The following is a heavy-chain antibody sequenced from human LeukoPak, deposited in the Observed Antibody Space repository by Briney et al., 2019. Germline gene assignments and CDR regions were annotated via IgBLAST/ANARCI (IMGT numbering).Heavy chain of an antibody. CDR3: ARDLSSWSLFSQYYYYYMDV. CDR2: IYTSGST. CDR1: GGSISSYY. V-gene: IGHV4-4*07. Sequence: SETLSLTCTVSGGSISSYYWSWIRQPPGKGLEWIGRIYTSGSTNYNPSLKSRVTMSVDTSKNQFSLKLSSVTAADTAVYYCARDLSSWSLFSQYYYYYMDVWGKGTTVTVSS. J-gene: IGHJ6*03. D-gene: IGHD6-13*01.